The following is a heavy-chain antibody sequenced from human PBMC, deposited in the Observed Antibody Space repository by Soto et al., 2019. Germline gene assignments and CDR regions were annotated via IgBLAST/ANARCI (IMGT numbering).Heavy chain of an antibody. J-gene: IGHJ5*02. CDR3: ARVQGLHRPTQFDP. V-gene: IGHV4-31*03. Sequence: SETLSLTCTVSGGSISSGGYYWSWIRQHPGKGLEWIGYIYYSGSTYYNPSLKSRVTISVDTSKNQFSLKLSSVTAADTAVYYCARVQGLHRPTQFDPWGQGTLVTVSS. CDR2: IYYSGST. CDR1: GGSISSGGYY.